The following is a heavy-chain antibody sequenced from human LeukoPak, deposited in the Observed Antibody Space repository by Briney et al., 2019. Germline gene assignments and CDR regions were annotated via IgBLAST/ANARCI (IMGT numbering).Heavy chain of an antibody. CDR1: GGSFSGYY. V-gene: IGHV4-34*01. CDR2: INHSGST. J-gene: IGHJ4*02. D-gene: IGHD3-3*01. Sequence: PSETLSLTCAVYGGSFSGYYWSWIRQPPGKGLEWIGEINHSGSTNYNPSLKSRVTISVDTSKNQFSLKLSSVTAADTAVYYCARHPTIFGVVIMWYYFDYWGQGTLVTVSS. CDR3: ARHPTIFGVVIMWYYFDY.